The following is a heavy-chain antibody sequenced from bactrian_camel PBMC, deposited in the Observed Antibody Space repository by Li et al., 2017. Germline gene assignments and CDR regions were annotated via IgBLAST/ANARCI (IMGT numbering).Heavy chain of an antibody. Sequence: VQLVESGGNSVQAGGSLRLSYQPSGYTVSELYMAWFRQAPGKERDGVAAIDKSGMTTYAGSLQGRFTISRDNAKSTLYLQMNNLKPEDTAMYYCAADRALENDCKVGSLYTDFANWGRGTRSPSP. V-gene: IGHV3S53*01. D-gene: IGHD1*01. CDR1: GYTVSELY. CDR2: IDKSGMT. J-gene: IGHJ6*01. CDR3: AADRALENDCKVGSLYTDFAN.